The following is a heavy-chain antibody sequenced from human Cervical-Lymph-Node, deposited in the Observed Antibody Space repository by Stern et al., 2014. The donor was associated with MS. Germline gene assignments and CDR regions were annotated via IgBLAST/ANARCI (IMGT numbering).Heavy chain of an antibody. J-gene: IGHJ4*02. CDR1: GDSVSRRSYY. D-gene: IGHD2-2*01. CDR2: IYYGGST. Sequence: QLQLQESGPGLVKPSETLSLTCTVSGDSVSRRSYYWSWIRQSPEKGLEWIGFIYYGGSTSYNPSLKGRVTISVDASTNQVSLKLTSVTAADTAVYYCARDGYSSTEYYIDYWGQGILVTVSS. CDR3: ARDGYSSTEYYIDY. V-gene: IGHV4-61*01.